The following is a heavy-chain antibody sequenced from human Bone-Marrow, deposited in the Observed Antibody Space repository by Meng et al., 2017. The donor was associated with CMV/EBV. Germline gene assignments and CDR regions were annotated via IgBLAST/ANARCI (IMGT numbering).Heavy chain of an antibody. Sequence: GSLRLSCDVYGGSFSGYYWTWIRQPPGKGLEWIGEINYSGKINYNPSLKSRVTISIDTSKNQFSLKLTSVTAADTAVYYCARGGEGYNWNDLPFHWGQGTRVTGSS. D-gene: IGHD1-20*01. J-gene: IGHJ4*02. CDR3: ARGGEGYNWNDLPFH. V-gene: IGHV4-34*01. CDR1: GGSFSGYY. CDR2: INYSGKI.